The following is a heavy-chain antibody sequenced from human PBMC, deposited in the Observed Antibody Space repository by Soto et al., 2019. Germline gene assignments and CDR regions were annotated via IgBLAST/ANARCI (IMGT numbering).Heavy chain of an antibody. CDR2: IWYDGSYK. CDR1: GFSFRSYG. D-gene: IGHD3-22*01. V-gene: IGHV3-33*01. J-gene: IGHJ6*02. Sequence: HPGGSLRLSCAASGFSFRSYGMHWVRQAPGKGLEWVAIIWYDGSYKYYADSVKGRFTISRDDSKSTVSLQMDSLRAEDTAVYFCARDLIGYDYVVDVWGQGTTVTISS. CDR3: ARDLIGYDYVVDV.